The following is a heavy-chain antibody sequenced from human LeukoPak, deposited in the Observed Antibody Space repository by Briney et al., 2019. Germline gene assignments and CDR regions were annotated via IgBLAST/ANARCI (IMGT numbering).Heavy chain of an antibody. J-gene: IGHJ4*02. V-gene: IGHV1-24*01. D-gene: IGHD4-11*01. CDR3: ATDGPWAHMTTVTTGQLDY. Sequence: ASVKVSCKVSGYTLPELSMHWVRQAPGKGLEWMGGFDPEDGETIYAQKFQGRVTMTEDTSTDTAYMELSSLRSEDTAVYYCATDGPWAHMTTVTTGQLDYWGQGTLVTVSS. CDR2: FDPEDGET. CDR1: GYTLPELS.